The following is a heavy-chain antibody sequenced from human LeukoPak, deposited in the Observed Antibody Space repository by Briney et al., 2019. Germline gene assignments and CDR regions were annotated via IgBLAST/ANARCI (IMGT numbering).Heavy chain of an antibody. D-gene: IGHD3-22*01. Sequence: GASVKVSCKASGYTFTTYGISWVRQAPGQGLEWMGWISAYNGNTNYAQKLQGRVTMTTDASTSTAYMELRSLRSEDTAVYYCARAESSGYRGGDWFDPWGQGTLVTVSS. V-gene: IGHV1-18*01. J-gene: IGHJ5*02. CDR3: ARAESSGYRGGDWFDP. CDR2: ISAYNGNT. CDR1: GYTFTTYG.